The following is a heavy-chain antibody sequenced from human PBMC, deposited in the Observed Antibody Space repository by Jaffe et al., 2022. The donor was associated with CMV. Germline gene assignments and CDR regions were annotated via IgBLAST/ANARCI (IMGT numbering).Heavy chain of an antibody. CDR1: GGSISSSSYY. CDR2: IYYSGST. D-gene: IGHD3-10*01. V-gene: IGHV4-39*01. CDR3: ARRPRSYHRGDYGMDV. Sequence: QLQLQESGPGLVKPSETLSLTCTVSGGSISSSSYYWGWIRQPPGKGLEWIGSIYYSGSTYYNPSLKSRVTISVDTSKNQFSLKLSSVTAADTAVYYCARRPRSYHRGDYGMDVWGQGTTVTVSS. J-gene: IGHJ6*02.